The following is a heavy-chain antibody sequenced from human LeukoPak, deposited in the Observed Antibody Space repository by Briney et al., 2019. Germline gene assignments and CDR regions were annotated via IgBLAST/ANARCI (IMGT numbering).Heavy chain of an antibody. V-gene: IGHV4-31*03. CDR3: ARDRLEVRYYYYGMDV. CDR1: GGSISSGGYC. CDR2: IYYSGHT. Sequence: PSETLSLTCTVSGGSISSGGYCWSWIRHHPEKGLEWIGYIYYSGHTLYNPSLKSRVTISVDPSTNQFSLNLTSVTAADTAVYYRARDRLEVRYYYYGMDVWGQGTTVTVSS. J-gene: IGHJ6*02. D-gene: IGHD1-7*01.